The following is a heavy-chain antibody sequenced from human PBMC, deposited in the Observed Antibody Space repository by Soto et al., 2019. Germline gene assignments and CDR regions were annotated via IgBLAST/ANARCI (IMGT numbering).Heavy chain of an antibody. Sequence: QVQLVQSGAEVKKPGSSVKVSCKASGGTFSSYTISWVRQAPGQGLEWMGRIIPILGIANYAQKFQGRVTIAADKSTSTAYMELSSLGSEDTAVYYWARGGIAAAGTQLDYWGQGPLVTVSS. CDR1: GGTFSSYT. CDR2: IIPILGIA. CDR3: ARGGIAAAGTQLDY. D-gene: IGHD6-13*01. V-gene: IGHV1-69*02. J-gene: IGHJ4*02.